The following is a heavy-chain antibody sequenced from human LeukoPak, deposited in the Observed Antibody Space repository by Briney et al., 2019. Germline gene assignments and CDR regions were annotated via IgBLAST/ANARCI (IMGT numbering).Heavy chain of an antibody. J-gene: IGHJ5*02. Sequence: SVKVSCKASGGTFSSYAISWVRQAPGQGLEWMGGIIPIFGTANYAQKFQGRVTITADESTSTAYMELSSLRSEDTAVSYCARDFADYGDYWPRFDPWGQGTLVTVSS. CDR1: GGTFSSYA. CDR2: IIPIFGTA. D-gene: IGHD4-17*01. CDR3: ARDFADYGDYWPRFDP. V-gene: IGHV1-69*01.